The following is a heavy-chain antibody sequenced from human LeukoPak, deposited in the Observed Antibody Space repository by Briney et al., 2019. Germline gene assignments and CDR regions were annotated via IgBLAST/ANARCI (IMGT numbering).Heavy chain of an antibody. V-gene: IGHV4-39*01. D-gene: IGHD1-1*01. CDR1: GAIIKREGFN. J-gene: IGHJ5*02. Sequence: PSETLSLTCSVSGAIIKREGFNWDWIRQPPGKGLEYIGSIFYNGNTYYNPSLESRVTISVDTSKNQFSLKLSSVTAADTAVYYCAKAGTTGIHHWFDPWGQGNLVTVSS. CDR2: IFYNGNT. CDR3: AKAGTTGIHHWFDP.